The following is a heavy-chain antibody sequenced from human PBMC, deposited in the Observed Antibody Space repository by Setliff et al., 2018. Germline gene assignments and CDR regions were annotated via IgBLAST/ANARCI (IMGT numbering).Heavy chain of an antibody. J-gene: IGHJ4*02. CDR3: AKANLDILTGYYFDY. V-gene: IGHV3-9*01. D-gene: IGHD3-9*01. CDR1: GFTFDDYA. Sequence: GGSLRLSCAASGFTFDDYAMHWVRQAPGKGLEWVSGISWNSGSIGYADSVKGRFTISRDNAKNSLYLQMNSLRAEDTALYYCAKANLDILTGYYFDYWGQGTLVTVSS. CDR2: ISWNSGSI.